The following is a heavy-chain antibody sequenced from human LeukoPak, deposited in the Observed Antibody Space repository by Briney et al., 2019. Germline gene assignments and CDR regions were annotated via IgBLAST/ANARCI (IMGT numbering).Heavy chain of an antibody. CDR3: ANVGSGSSDY. J-gene: IGHJ4*02. Sequence: PGGSLRLSCAASGFTFSSYAMSWVRQAPGKGLEWVANIKEDGSEKYYVDSVKGRFTISRDNAKNSLYLQMNSLRADDTAVYYCANVGSGSSDYWGQGTLVTVSS. CDR1: GFTFSSYA. V-gene: IGHV3-7*01. D-gene: IGHD3-10*01. CDR2: IKEDGSEK.